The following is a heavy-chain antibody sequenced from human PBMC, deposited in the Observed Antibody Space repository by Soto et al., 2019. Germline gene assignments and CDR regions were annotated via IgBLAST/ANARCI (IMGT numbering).Heavy chain of an antibody. CDR3: AADATAWQQMVPSDY. J-gene: IGHJ4*02. D-gene: IGHD2-8*01. Sequence: SVKVSCKASGFTFTSSAFQWVRQARGQRLEWIGWIAVGSGYTNYAQRFQDRVTLTRDMSTATTYMELSRLTSEDTAIYYCAADATAWQQMVPSDYWGQGTLVTSPQ. V-gene: IGHV1-58*01. CDR1: GFTFTSSA. CDR2: IAVGSGYT.